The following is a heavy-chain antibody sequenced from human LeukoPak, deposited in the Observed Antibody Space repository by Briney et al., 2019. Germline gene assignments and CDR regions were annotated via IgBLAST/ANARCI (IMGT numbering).Heavy chain of an antibody. CDR1: GFTFTTYA. CDR2: INGDGRDK. V-gene: IGHV3-7*01. Sequence: PGGSLRLSCAASGFTFTTYAMHWVRQAPGKGLEWVANINGDGRDKYYVGSVRGRFTISRDNADNALYLQMNSLRGDDTAVYYCARGVDSAIDWWGQGTLVTVSS. CDR3: ARGVDSAIDW. J-gene: IGHJ4*02. D-gene: IGHD3-9*01.